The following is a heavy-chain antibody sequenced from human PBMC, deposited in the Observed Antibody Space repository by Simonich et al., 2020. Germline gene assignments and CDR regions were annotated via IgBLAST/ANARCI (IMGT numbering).Heavy chain of an antibody. Sequence: EVQLVESGGGLVQHGGYLRLSCAASGFTFSSYWMHWVRQAPGKGRVWVERINSYGSNTSSAASVKGRFTISRDNAKNTLYLQMNSLRAEDTAVYYCARNRLDYWGQGTLVTVSS. J-gene: IGHJ4*02. V-gene: IGHV3-74*01. CDR2: INSYGSNT. CDR3: ARNRLDY. CDR1: GFTFSSYW.